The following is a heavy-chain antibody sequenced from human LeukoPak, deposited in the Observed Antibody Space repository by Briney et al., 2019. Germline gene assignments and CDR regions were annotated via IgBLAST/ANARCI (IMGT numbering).Heavy chain of an antibody. Sequence: GGSLRLSCAASGFTVSSNYMSWVRQAPGKGLEWVSFIRYDESIEYYADSVRGRFTISRDGSKNTLYLQMNSLRAEDTAVYYCAKDHKIIAATGTLDYWGQGTLVIVSS. CDR2: IRYDESIE. CDR3: AKDHKIIAATGTLDY. D-gene: IGHD6-13*01. V-gene: IGHV3-30*02. J-gene: IGHJ4*02. CDR1: GFTVSSNY.